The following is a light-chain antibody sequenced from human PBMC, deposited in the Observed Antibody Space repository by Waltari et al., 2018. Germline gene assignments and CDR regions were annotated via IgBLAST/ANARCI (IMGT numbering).Light chain of an antibody. CDR1: SDSIASFY. CDR2: EDN. J-gene: IGLJ2*01. CDR3: QSYDGSSVV. Sequence: NFMLTQPHSMSESPGKTVIISCTRSSDSIASFYGQWFQQRPGSAPTTVIFEDNQRPSGVPDRFSGSIDSSSNSASLTISGLKPEDEADYYCQSYDGSSVVFGGGTKLTVL. V-gene: IGLV6-57*04.